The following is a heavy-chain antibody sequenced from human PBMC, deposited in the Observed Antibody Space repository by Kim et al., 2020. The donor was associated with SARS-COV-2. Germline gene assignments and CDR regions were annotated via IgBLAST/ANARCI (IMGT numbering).Heavy chain of an antibody. CDR3: ARGGRVTMVRGTPPSY. J-gene: IGHJ4*02. D-gene: IGHD3-10*01. CDR2: INTNTGNP. V-gene: IGHV7-4-1*02. Sequence: ASVKVSCKASGYTFTSYAMNWVRQAPGQGLEWMGWINTNTGNPTYAQGFTGRFVFSLDTSVSTAYLQISSLKAEDTAVYYCARGGRVTMVRGTPPSYWGQGTLVTVSS. CDR1: GYTFTSYA.